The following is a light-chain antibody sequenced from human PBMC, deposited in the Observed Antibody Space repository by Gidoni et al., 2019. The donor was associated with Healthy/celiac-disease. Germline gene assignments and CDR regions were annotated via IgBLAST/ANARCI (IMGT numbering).Light chain of an antibody. V-gene: IGKV1-39*01. CDR2: AAS. CDR3: QQSYSTPLT. J-gene: IGKJ4*01. CDR1: QSISSY. Sequence: DIQLTPSPSSLSASVGDRVTITCRASQSISSYLNWYQQKPGKAPKLLIYAASSLQSGVPSRFRGSGSGTEFTLTISSLQPEDFATYYCQQSYSTPLTFGGGTKVEIK.